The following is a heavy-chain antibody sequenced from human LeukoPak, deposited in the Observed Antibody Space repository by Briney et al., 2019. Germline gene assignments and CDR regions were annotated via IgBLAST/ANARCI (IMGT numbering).Heavy chain of an antibody. CDR1: GGSISSSSYY. V-gene: IGHV4-39*07. CDR3: ARGVDAPLYWYFDL. J-gene: IGHJ2*01. CDR2: INHSGST. Sequence: SETLSLTCTVSGGSISSSSYYWGWFRQPPGKGLEWIGEINHSGSTNYNPSLKSRVTISVDTSKNQFSLKLSSVTAADTAVYYCARGVDAPLYWYFDLWGRGTLVTVSS. D-gene: IGHD2-8*01.